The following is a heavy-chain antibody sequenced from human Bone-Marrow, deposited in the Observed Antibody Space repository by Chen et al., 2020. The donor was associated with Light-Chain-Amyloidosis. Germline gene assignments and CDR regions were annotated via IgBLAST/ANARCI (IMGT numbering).Heavy chain of an antibody. CDR2: INSDGSST. D-gene: IGHD6-13*01. Sequence: EVQLVESGGGLVQPGGSLRLSCAASGFTFSGYWMHWVRQAPGKGLVWVSRINSDGSSTSYADSVKGRFTISRDNAKNTLYLQMNSLRAEDTAVYYCAREVAGGRYYYYYYMDVWGKGTTVTVSS. V-gene: IGHV3-74*01. CDR3: AREVAGGRYYYYYYMDV. J-gene: IGHJ6*03. CDR1: GFTFSGYW.